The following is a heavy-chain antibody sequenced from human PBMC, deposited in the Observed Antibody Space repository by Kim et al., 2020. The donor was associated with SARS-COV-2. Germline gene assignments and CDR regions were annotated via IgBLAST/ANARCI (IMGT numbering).Heavy chain of an antibody. Sequence: TYYNPALKSRFTISVDRSKNQFSLKLTSVTAADTAVYYCARGGGYNSPFDYWGQGTLVTVSS. V-gene: IGHV4-30-2*01. D-gene: IGHD5-12*01. J-gene: IGHJ4*02. CDR2: T. CDR3: ARGGGYNSPFDY.